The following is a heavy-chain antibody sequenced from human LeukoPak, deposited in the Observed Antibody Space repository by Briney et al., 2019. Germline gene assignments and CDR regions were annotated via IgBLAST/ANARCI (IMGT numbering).Heavy chain of an antibody. Sequence: PSETLSLTCTVSGGSISGSNYYWGWIRQPPGKGLEWIGSLYYSGTTYYNPSLKSRVTISVDTSKNQFSLKLSSVTAADTAVYYCATLHVGATAYYFDYWGQGTLVTVSS. D-gene: IGHD1-26*01. CDR1: GGSISGSNYY. CDR2: LYYSGTT. CDR3: ATLHVGATAYYFDY. V-gene: IGHV4-39*07. J-gene: IGHJ4*02.